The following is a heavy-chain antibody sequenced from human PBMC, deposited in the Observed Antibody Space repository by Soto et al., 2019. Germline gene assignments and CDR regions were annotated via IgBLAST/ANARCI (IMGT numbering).Heavy chain of an antibody. CDR3: ARHSRVTFFGVVIRSPLHCIPAFFY. J-gene: IGHJ4*01. D-gene: IGHD3-3*01. Sequence: SETLSLTCTVSGGSISSSSYYWGWIRQPPGKGLEWIGSIYYSGSTYYNPSLKSRVTISVDTSKNQFSLKLSSVTAADTAVYYCARHSRVTFFGVVIRSPLHCIPAFFYWGRGTLVNVSS. CDR2: IYYSGST. CDR1: GGSISSSSYY. V-gene: IGHV4-39*01.